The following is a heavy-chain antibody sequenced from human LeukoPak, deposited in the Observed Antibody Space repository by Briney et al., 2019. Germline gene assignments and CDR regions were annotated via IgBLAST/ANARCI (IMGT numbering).Heavy chain of an antibody. CDR3: ARSPPMGSWYLLSHGQNGNFDY. V-gene: IGHV1-2*02. D-gene: IGHD6-13*01. Sequence: GASVKVSCKASGYTFTGYYMHWVRQAPGQGLEWMGWINPNSGGTNYAQKFQGRVTMTRDTSISTAYMELSRLRSDDTAVYYCARSPPMGSWYLLSHGQNGNFDYWGQGTLVTVSS. CDR2: INPNSGGT. CDR1: GYTFTGYY. J-gene: IGHJ4*02.